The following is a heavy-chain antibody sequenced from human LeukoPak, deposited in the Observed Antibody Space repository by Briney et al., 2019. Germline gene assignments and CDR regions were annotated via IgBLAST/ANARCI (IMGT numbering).Heavy chain of an antibody. CDR1: GGSISSYY. V-gene: IGHV4-59*01. Sequence: PSETLSLTCTVSGGSISSYYWSWIRQPPGKGLEWIGYIYYSGSTNYNPSLKSRVTISVDTSKNQFSLTLISVTAADTAVYYCAKHRGYSYGYDAFDMWGQGTMVTVSS. CDR3: AKHRGYSYGYDAFDM. J-gene: IGHJ3*02. D-gene: IGHD5-18*01. CDR2: IYYSGST.